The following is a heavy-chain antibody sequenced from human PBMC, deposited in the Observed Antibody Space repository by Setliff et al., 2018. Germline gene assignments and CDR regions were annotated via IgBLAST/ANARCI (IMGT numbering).Heavy chain of an antibody. CDR1: GFTFGDYA. V-gene: IGHV3-49*04. CDR2: ISSKAYGGTT. J-gene: IGHJ6*02. D-gene: IGHD6-13*01. Sequence: GGSLRLSCTASGFTFGDYAMSWVRQAPGKGLEWVGFISSKAYGGTTEYAASVKGRFTISRDDSKSISYLQMNSLKPEDTAVYYCTMVGRQLVYYYYGMDVWGQGTTVTVSS. CDR3: TMVGRQLVYYYYGMDV.